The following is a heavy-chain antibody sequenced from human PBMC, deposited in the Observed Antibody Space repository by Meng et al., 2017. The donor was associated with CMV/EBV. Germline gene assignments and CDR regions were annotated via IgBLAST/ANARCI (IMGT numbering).Heavy chain of an antibody. D-gene: IGHD1-26*01. Sequence: SSGDSVSSNSVAWNWIRQSPSRGLEWLGRTYYRSKWFYDYAVSVKSRITIKPDTSKNQFSLQLNSVPPEDTAVYYCAMLSVGATFDYWGQGALVTVSS. CDR1: GDSVSSNSVA. J-gene: IGHJ4*02. CDR2: TYYRSKWFY. V-gene: IGHV6-1*01. CDR3: AMLSVGATFDY.